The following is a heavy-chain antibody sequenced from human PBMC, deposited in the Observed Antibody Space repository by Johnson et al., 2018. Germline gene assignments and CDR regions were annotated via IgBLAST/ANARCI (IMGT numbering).Heavy chain of an antibody. CDR2: ISGSGGST. Sequence: QLVESGGDLVQPGGSLRLSCAASGFTFSSYAMSWVRQAPGKGLEWVSAISGSGGSTYYADSVKGRFTTSRDNSKNTLYLQMNSLGAEDTAVYYCAKVGVVVVPAARMDVWGKGTTVTVSS. CDR3: AKVGVVVVPAARMDV. J-gene: IGHJ6*04. CDR1: GFTFSSYA. D-gene: IGHD2-2*01. V-gene: IGHV3-23*04.